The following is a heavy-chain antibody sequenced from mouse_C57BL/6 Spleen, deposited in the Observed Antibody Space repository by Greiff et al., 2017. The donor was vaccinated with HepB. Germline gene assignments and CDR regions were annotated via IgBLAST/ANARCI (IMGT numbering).Heavy chain of an antibody. V-gene: IGHV1-82*01. Sequence: QVQLQQSGPELVKPGASVTISCKASGYAFSSSWMNWVKQRPGKGLEWIGRIYPGDGDTNYNGKFKGKATLTADNSSSTAYMQLSSLTSEDSAVYFCARLGYYFDYWGQGTTLTVSS. CDR3: ARLGYYFDY. CDR2: IYPGDGDT. J-gene: IGHJ2*01. CDR1: GYAFSSSW.